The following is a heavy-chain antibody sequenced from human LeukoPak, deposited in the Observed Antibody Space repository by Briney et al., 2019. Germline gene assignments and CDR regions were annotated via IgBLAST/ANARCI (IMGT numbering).Heavy chain of an antibody. V-gene: IGHV1-2*02. CDR1: GYTFTGYY. J-gene: IGHJ4*02. D-gene: IGHD3-10*01. CDR2: INPNSGDT. Sequence: GASVKVSCKASGYTFTGYYIHWVRQAPGQGLEWMGWINPNSGDTNYAQKFQGRVTMTRDTSISTAYMELSRLRSDDTAVYYCARVVYYGSGSSNSPFDYWGQGTLVTVSS. CDR3: ARVVYYGSGSSNSPFDY.